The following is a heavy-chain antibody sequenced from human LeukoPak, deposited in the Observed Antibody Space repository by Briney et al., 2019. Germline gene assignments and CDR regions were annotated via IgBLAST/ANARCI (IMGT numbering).Heavy chain of an antibody. V-gene: IGHV3-66*01. CDR3: ASTTPQHYYYYYGMDV. CDR2: IYSGGTT. D-gene: IGHD1-14*01. CDR1: GFIVSSNY. Sequence: GGSLRLSCADSGFIVSSNYMSWVRQAPGKGLEWVSVIYSGGTTYYADSVKGRFTISRDNSKNTLYLQMNSLRAEDTAVYYCASTTPQHYYYYYGMDVWGQGATVTVSS. J-gene: IGHJ6*02.